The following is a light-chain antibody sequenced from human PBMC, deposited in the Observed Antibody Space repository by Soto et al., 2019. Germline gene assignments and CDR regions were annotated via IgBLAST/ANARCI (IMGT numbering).Light chain of an antibody. CDR1: QSVSSN. J-gene: IGKJ1*01. Sequence: IMLTQSPGTLSLSPGERATLSCRASQSVSSNLAWYQQKPGQAPRLLIYGASTRATGIPARFSGTGSGTEFTLTISSLQSEDFALYYCQQYNDWPLTFGQGTKVDIK. CDR3: QQYNDWPLT. CDR2: GAS. V-gene: IGKV3-15*01.